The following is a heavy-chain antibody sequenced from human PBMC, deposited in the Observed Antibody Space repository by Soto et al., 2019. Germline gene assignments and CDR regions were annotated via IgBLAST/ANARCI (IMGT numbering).Heavy chain of an antibody. CDR3: ARGPLVILNYFES. CDR2: IFPLTDIP. Sequence: QVQLVQSGTEVKKPGSSVKVSCKASGGTFRNDPINSVRQAPGQGLVWMGSIFPLTDIPDYAQNFQTRLTISADKSTSTAYMELSNLTSDDTAMYFCARGPLVILNYFESWGHGTLVTVSS. V-gene: IGHV1-69*02. D-gene: IGHD3-16*02. CDR1: GGTFRNDP. J-gene: IGHJ4*01.